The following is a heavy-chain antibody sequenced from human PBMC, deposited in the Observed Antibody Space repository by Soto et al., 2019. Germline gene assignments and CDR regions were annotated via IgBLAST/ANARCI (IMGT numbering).Heavy chain of an antibody. CDR3: AKREALGYCSSTSCYKNYYYGMDV. J-gene: IGHJ6*02. V-gene: IGHV3-23*01. CDR2: ISGSGGST. CDR1: GFTFSSYA. D-gene: IGHD2-2*02. Sequence: PGGSLRLSCAASGFTFSSYAMSWVRQAPGKGLEWVSAISGSGGSTYYADSVKGRFTISRDNSKNTLYLQMNSLRAEDTAVYYCAKREALGYCSSTSCYKNYYYGMDVWGQGTTVTVSS.